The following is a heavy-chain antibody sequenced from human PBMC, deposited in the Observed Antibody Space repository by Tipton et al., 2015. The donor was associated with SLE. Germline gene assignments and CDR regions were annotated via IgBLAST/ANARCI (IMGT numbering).Heavy chain of an antibody. V-gene: IGHV4-38-2*01. CDR3: GTIDYTTSPDIH. D-gene: IGHD2-2*02. Sequence: LRLSCAVSGFSLTTAYSWGWIRQPPEMGLEWIGTVSQSGTASYSPPLNSRLTISLDTSKNQFSLRLNSVTAADTAVYYCGTIDYTTSPDIHWGQGTLVTVSS. J-gene: IGHJ4*02. CDR2: VSQSGTA. CDR1: GFSLTTAYS.